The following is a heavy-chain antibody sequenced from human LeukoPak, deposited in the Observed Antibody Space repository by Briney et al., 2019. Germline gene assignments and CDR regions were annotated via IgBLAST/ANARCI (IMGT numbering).Heavy chain of an antibody. Sequence: SETLSLTCTVSGGSISSYYWSWIRQPPGKGLEWIGYIYYSGSTNYNPSLKSRVTISVDTSENQFSLKLSSVTAADTAVYYCARGRMGSGSPYNWFDPWGQGTLVTVSS. D-gene: IGHD1-26*01. CDR1: GGSISSYY. V-gene: IGHV4-59*01. J-gene: IGHJ5*02. CDR2: IYYSGST. CDR3: ARGRMGSGSPYNWFDP.